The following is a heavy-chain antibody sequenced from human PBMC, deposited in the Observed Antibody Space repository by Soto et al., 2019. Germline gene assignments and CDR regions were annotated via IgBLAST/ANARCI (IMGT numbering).Heavy chain of an antibody. V-gene: IGHV3-64*02. J-gene: IGHJ4*02. D-gene: IGHD4-17*01. CDR2: ISGNGAST. CDR3: ARGPSTVATWLDY. CDR1: GFSFSNYA. Sequence: EVQLVESGEGLVQPGGSLRLSCAASGFSFSNYAMHWFRQAPGKGLEYVSAISGNGASTYYADSVKGRFTIFRDNSKNTLYRQIGSLSAEARAVYYCARGPSTVATWLDYWGQGTLVTVSS.